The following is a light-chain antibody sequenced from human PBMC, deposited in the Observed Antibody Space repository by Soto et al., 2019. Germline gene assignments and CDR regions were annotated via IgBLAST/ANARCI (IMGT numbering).Light chain of an antibody. CDR2: DAS. CDR3: LQYNGYYRT. CDR1: QTISGW. Sequence: DIQMTQSPSTLSASVGDRVTISCRASQTISGWLAWYQQGPGKAPNLLIFDASTLESGVPSRFSGSGSGTTFTLTISSLQSDDFATYYCLQYNGYYRTFGQGTKVDIK. J-gene: IGKJ1*01. V-gene: IGKV1-5*01.